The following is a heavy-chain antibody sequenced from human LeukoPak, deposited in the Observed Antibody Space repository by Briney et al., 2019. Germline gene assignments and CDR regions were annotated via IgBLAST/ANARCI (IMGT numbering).Heavy chain of an antibody. V-gene: IGHV3-73*01. CDR2: IDKKDKGYATAT. Sequence: PGGSLRLSRAVSGFTFSGSAIRCVRQSSGKGLEWVGQIDKKDKGYATATAYAASVKGRFTISRDDSINTAYLQMKSLKTEDTALYYRTRDSGTYNWFDPWGQGTLVTVSS. D-gene: IGHD1-26*01. CDR1: GFTFSGSA. J-gene: IGHJ5*02. CDR3: TRDSGTYNWFDP.